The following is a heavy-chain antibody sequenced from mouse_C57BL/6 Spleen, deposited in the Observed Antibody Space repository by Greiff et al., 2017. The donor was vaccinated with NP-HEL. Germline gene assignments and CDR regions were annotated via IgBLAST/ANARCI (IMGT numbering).Heavy chain of an antibody. J-gene: IGHJ2*01. Sequence: EVQLQQSGPELVKPGASVKISCKASGYTFTDYYMNWVKQSHGKSLEWIGDINPNNGGTSYNQKFKGKATLTVDKSSSTAYMELRSLTSEDSAVYYCARSLDGYCRYYFDYWGQGTTLTVSS. CDR2: INPNNGGT. CDR3: ARSLDGYCRYYFDY. V-gene: IGHV1-26*01. D-gene: IGHD2-3*01. CDR1: GYTFTDYY.